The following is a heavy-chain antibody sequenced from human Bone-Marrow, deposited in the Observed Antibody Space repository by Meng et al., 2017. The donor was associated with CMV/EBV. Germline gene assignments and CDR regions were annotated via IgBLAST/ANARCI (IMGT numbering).Heavy chain of an antibody. Sequence: GGSLRLSCAASGFTFSSYEMNWVRQAPGKGLEWVSYIRGSGNTIYYPDSVKGRFTISRDNAKNSLYLQMNSLKAEDTAVYSGARFLDIGVVPAAVSNYYGMDVWGQGTMVTVSS. CDR3: ARFLDIGVVPAAVSNYYGMDV. CDR1: GFTFSSYE. CDR2: IRGSGNTI. J-gene: IGHJ6*02. V-gene: IGHV3-48*03. D-gene: IGHD2-2*03.